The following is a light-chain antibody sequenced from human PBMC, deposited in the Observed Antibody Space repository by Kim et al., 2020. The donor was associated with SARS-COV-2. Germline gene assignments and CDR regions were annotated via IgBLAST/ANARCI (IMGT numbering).Light chain of an antibody. J-gene: IGLJ3*02. CDR1: SSNLGAGNA. V-gene: IGLV1-40*01. Sequence: QSVLTQPPSLSGAPGQRVTISCTGSSSNLGAGNAAHWFQHVPGTAPKLLIFADNNRPSGVPDRFSGSKSGTSASLVITGLQADDEADYYCQSYDNSMTAWVFGGGTQLTVL. CDR2: ADN. CDR3: QSYDNSMTAWV.